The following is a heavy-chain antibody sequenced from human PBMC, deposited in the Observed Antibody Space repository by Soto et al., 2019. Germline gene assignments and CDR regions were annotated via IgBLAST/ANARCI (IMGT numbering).Heavy chain of an antibody. V-gene: IGHV4-59*08. CDR1: GGSIISYY. CDR3: ASTVSSGGRTSCFDP. Sequence: SETLSLTCTVSGGSIISYYWSWILQPPGKGLEWIGYIYYSGSTNYNPSLKSRVTISVDTSKNQFSLKLSSVTAADTAVYYCASTVSSGGRTSCFDPWGKRTLVTVSS. CDR2: IYYSGST. D-gene: IGHD2-15*01. J-gene: IGHJ5*02.